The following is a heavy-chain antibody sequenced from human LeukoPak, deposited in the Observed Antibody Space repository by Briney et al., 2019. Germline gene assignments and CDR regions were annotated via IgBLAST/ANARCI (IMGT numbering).Heavy chain of an antibody. CDR1: GFTFSSYA. Sequence: PGGSLRLSCSASGFTFSSYAMHWVRQAPGKGLEYVSAISSNGGSTYYADSVKGRFTISRDNSKNTLYLQMSSLRAEDTAVYYCVKDRRYYDILTGYLYYFDYWGQGTLVTVSS. CDR2: ISSNGGST. V-gene: IGHV3-64D*06. J-gene: IGHJ4*02. D-gene: IGHD3-9*01. CDR3: VKDRRYYDILTGYLYYFDY.